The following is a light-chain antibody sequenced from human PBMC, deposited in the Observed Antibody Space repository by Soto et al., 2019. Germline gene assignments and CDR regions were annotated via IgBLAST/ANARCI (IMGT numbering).Light chain of an antibody. Sequence: DIQMTQSPSSLSASVGDRVTISCRASQGISDYLAWYQQKPGKAPRLLIYAASTLQSGVSFRFTGSGSGTYFTLTISSLQPEDVATYYCQKYNWPPFTFGPGTKVDIK. CDR1: QGISDY. J-gene: IGKJ3*01. CDR2: AAS. CDR3: QKYNWPPFT. V-gene: IGKV1-27*01.